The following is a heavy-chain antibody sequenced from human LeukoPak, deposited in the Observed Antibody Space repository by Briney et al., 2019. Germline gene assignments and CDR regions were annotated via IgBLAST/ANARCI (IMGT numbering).Heavy chain of an antibody. V-gene: IGHV4-59*01. CDR3: ASLTTADAFDI. D-gene: IGHD3-22*01. CDR1: GGSISSYY. CDR2: IYDSGST. J-gene: IGHJ3*02. Sequence: PSETLSLACTVSGGSISSYYWSWIRQPPGKGLEWIGYIYDSGSTNYNPSLKSRVTISVDTSKNQFSLKVSSVTAADTAVYYCASLTTADAFDIWGQGTMVTVSS.